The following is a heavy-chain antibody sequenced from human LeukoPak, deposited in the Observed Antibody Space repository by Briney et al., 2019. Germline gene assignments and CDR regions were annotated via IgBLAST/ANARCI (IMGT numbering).Heavy chain of an antibody. D-gene: IGHD5-18*01. CDR3: AKGEGYSYGLQDY. CDR2: ISGSGGST. V-gene: IGHV3-23*01. J-gene: IGHJ4*02. Sequence: GRSLRLSCAASGFTFDDYAMHWVRQAPGKGLEWVSGISGSGGSTHYADSVKGRFTISRDNSKNTLYLQMNSLRAEDTAVYYCAKGEGYSYGLQDYWGQGTLVTVSS. CDR1: GFTFDDYA.